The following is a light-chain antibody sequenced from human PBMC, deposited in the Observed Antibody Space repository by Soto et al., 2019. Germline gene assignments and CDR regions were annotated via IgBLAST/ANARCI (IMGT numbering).Light chain of an antibody. V-gene: IGKV3-15*01. Sequence: EIVMTQSPATLSVSPGERATLSCRASESVSSNLAGYQQKPGEHPRLLIYGASTRATGIPARFSGSGSGTEFTLTISTLQSEDFAVYYCQRYNNWPPLTFGGGTKVDI. J-gene: IGKJ4*01. CDR1: ESVSSN. CDR3: QRYNNWPPLT. CDR2: GAS.